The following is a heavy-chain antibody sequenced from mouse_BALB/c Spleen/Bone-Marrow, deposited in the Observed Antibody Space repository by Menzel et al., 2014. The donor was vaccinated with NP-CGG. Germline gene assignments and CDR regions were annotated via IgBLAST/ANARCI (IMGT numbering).Heavy chain of an antibody. J-gene: IGHJ3*01. D-gene: IGHD2-14*01. CDR3: ARSRYDVGWFAY. V-gene: IGHV5-17*02. CDR2: IISGSNTI. CDR1: GFTFSAFG. Sequence: EVKLQESGGDLVQPGGSRKLSCAASGFTFSAFGMHWVRQAPERGLEGVAYIISGSNTIYYSDKVKGRFTISRDNPKNTLFLQMTSLRSEDTAMYYCARSRYDVGWFAYWGQGTLVTVSA.